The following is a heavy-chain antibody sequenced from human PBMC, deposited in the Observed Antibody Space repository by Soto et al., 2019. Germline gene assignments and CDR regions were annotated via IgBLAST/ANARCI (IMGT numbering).Heavy chain of an antibody. CDR2: IKQDESEK. CDR3: VRDVGFDYVN. V-gene: IGHV3-7*03. J-gene: IGHJ4*02. CDR1: GFAFSSYW. D-gene: IGHD3-16*01. Sequence: PGGSLRLSCRVSGFAFSSYWMIWVRQAPGKGLEWVASIKQDESEKYYVDSVKGRFTISRDNVQDSLFLQMNSLSAEDTAVYFCVRDVGFDYVNWGQGTLVTVSS.